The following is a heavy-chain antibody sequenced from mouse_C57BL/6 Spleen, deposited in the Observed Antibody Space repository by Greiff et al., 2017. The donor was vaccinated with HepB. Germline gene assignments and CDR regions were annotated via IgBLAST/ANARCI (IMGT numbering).Heavy chain of an antibody. CDR2: IYPGGGYT. CDR3: ARRENYYGSSYWYFDV. Sequence: QLQQSGAELVRPGTSVKMSCKASGYTFTNYWIGWAKQRPGHGLEWIGDIYPGGGYTNYNEKFKGKATLTADKSSSTAYMQFSSLTSEDSAIYYCARRENYYGSSYWYFDVWGTGTTVTVSS. V-gene: IGHV1-63*01. J-gene: IGHJ1*03. D-gene: IGHD1-1*01. CDR1: GYTFTNYW.